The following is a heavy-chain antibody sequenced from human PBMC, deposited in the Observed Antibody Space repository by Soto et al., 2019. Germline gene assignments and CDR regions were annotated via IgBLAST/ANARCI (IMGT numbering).Heavy chain of an antibody. D-gene: IGHD5-12*01. CDR1: GFTVSSNY. CDR2: IYSGGST. V-gene: IGHV3-66*01. J-gene: IGHJ3*02. Sequence: GGSLRLSCAASGFTVSSNYMSWVRQAPGKGLEWVSVIYSGGSTYYADSVKGRFTISRDNSKNTLYLQMNSLRAEDTAVYYCARYSGYDLVSHAFDIWGQGTMVTVSS. CDR3: ARYSGYDLVSHAFDI.